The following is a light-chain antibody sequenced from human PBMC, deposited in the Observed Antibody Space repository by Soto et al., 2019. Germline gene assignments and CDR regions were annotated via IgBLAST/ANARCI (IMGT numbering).Light chain of an antibody. J-gene: IGLJ1*01. CDR1: SSDVGGYNF. CDR2: EVS. CDR3: SSYAGSNNRYV. V-gene: IGLV2-8*01. Sequence: QSVLTQPPSASGSPGQSVTISCTGISSDVGGYNFVSWYQQHPGKAPKLMIYEVSKRPSGVPDRFSGSKSDNTASLTVSGLQAEDEADYYCSSYAGSNNRYVFGTGTKLTVL.